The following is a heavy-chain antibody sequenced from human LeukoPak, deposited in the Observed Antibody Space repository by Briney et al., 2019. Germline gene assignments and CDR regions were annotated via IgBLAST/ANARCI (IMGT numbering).Heavy chain of an antibody. CDR1: GGSISSGNYY. V-gene: IGHV4-30-4*01. J-gene: IGHJ4*02. D-gene: IGHD3-16*01. Sequence: SQTLSLTCTVSGGSISSGNYYWTWVRQPPGKGLEWIGHIYYSGSTFYNPSLKSRVTISLDTSKNQFPLKLSSVTAADTAIYYCARELGYWGQGTLVTVSS. CDR2: IYYSGST. CDR3: ARELGY.